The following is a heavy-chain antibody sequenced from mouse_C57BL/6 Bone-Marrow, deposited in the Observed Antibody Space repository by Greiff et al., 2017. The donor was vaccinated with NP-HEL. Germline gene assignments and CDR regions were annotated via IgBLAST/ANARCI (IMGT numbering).Heavy chain of an antibody. Sequence: EVQGVESGGGLVQPGGSLKLSCAASGFTFSDYYMYWVRQTPEKRLEWVAYISNGGGSTYYPDTVKGRFTISRDNAKNTLYLQMRRLKSEDTAMYYCARRGVTTRDAMDYWGQGTSVTVSS. CDR2: ISNGGGST. CDR1: GFTFSDYY. V-gene: IGHV5-12*01. J-gene: IGHJ4*01. D-gene: IGHD2-2*01. CDR3: ARRGVTTRDAMDY.